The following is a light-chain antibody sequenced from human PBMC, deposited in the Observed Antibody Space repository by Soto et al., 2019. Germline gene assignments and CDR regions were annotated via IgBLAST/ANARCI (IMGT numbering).Light chain of an antibody. CDR3: STWDESLNGWV. CDR1: SSNIGHNT. V-gene: IGLV1-44*01. CDR2: NNN. Sequence: QSVLTQPPSASGTPGQRVTISCSGSSSNIGHNTVNWYRQLPGTAPQLLIYNNNQRPSGVPDRFSGSKSGTSASLAISGLQSEDEADYYCSTWDESLNGWVFGGGTKVTVL. J-gene: IGLJ3*02.